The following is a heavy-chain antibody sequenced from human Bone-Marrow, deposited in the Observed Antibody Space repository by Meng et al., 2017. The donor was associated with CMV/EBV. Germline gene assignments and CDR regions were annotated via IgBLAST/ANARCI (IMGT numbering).Heavy chain of an antibody. V-gene: IGHV4-30-4*02. J-gene: IGHJ4*02. CDR1: GGSISSGDYY. CDR2: IYYSGST. D-gene: IGHD1-26*01. Sequence: SDTLSLTCTVSGGSISSGDYYWSWIRQPPGKGLEWIGYIYYSGSTYYNPSLKSRVTISVDTSKNQFSLKLSSVTAADTAVYYCARGSGFRSGSDYGGWGQGTLVTVSS. CDR3: ARGSGFRSGSDYGG.